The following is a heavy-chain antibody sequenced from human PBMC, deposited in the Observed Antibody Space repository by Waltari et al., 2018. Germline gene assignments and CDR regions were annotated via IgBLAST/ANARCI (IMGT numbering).Heavy chain of an antibody. V-gene: IGHV1-18*01. CDR3: ARGVPGSWPDYYFDH. J-gene: IGHJ4*02. Sequence: QVQLVQSGAEVKKPGASVKVSCKASGYTFTNYGISWVRQAPGQGLEWMGWFSVYNGNKNYAQKLQGRFTMTTDKSTSTAYMELRSLRSDDTAVYYCARGVPGSWPDYYFDHWGQGTLVTVSS. CDR1: GYTFTNYG. D-gene: IGHD3-10*01. CDR2: FSVYNGNK.